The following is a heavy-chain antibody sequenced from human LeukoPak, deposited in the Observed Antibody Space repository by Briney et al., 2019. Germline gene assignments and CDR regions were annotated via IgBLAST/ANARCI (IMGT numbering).Heavy chain of an antibody. J-gene: IGHJ3*02. Sequence: GGSLRLSCAASGFTFSSFEMNWVRQAPGKGLKWVSYISRSGSNIYYADSVKGRFPISRDNAKNSLYLQMNSLRVEDTAVYYCARGRPGAFDIWGQGTMVTVSS. CDR1: GFTFSSFE. V-gene: IGHV3-48*03. CDR3: ARGRPGAFDI. CDR2: ISRSGSNI.